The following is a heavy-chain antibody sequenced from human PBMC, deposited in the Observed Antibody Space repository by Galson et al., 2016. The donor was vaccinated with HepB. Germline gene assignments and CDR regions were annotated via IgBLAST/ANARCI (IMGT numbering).Heavy chain of an antibody. CDR1: GFSLSTNGVR. CDR2: IDWDGNK. J-gene: IGHJ4*02. CDR3: ARSNWDGTSGN. Sequence: PALVKPTQTLTLTCTFSGFSLSTNGVRVGWIRQPPGKALEWLARIDWDGNKFYSTSLKTRLTISKDTSKNQVVLTMTNMDPVDTATYYCARSNWDGTSGNWGQGTLVTVSS. D-gene: IGHD7-27*01. V-gene: IGHV2-70*04.